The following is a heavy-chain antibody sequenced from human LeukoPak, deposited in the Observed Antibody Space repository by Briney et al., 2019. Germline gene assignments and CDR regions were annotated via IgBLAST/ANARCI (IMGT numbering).Heavy chain of an antibody. CDR1: GFTFDDYA. Sequence: GGSLRLSCAASGFTFDDYAMHWVRQAPGKGLEWVSAISGSGGSTYYADSVKGRFTISRDNSKNTLYLQMNSLRAEDTAVYYCAKDSWELSLYYFDYWGQGTLVTVSS. CDR3: AKDSWELSLYYFDY. CDR2: ISGSGGST. J-gene: IGHJ4*02. V-gene: IGHV3-23*01. D-gene: IGHD1-26*01.